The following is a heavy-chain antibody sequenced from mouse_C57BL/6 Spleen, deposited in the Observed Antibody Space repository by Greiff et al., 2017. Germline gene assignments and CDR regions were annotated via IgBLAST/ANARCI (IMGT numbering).Heavy chain of an antibody. CDR3: ASPYSNYRYFDV. Sequence: VQLQQSGAELVKPGASVKLSCKASGYTFTSYWMHWVKQRPGQGLEWIGMIHPNSGSTNYNEKFKSKATLTVDKSSSTAYMQLSSLTSEDSAVYYCASPYSNYRYFDVWGTGTTVTVSS. J-gene: IGHJ1*03. CDR2: IHPNSGST. CDR1: GYTFTSYW. D-gene: IGHD2-5*01. V-gene: IGHV1-64*01.